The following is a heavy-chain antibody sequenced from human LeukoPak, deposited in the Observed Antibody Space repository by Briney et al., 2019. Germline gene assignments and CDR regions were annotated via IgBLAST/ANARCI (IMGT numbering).Heavy chain of an antibody. J-gene: IGHJ4*02. Sequence: ASVKVSCKASGYTFTGYYMHWVRQAPGQGLEWMGWINSNSGGTNYAQKFQGRVTMTRDTSISTAYMELSRLRSDDTAVYYCARDLTYYDFWSGYPLAVFWGQGTLVTVSS. D-gene: IGHD3-3*01. V-gene: IGHV1-2*02. CDR1: GYTFTGYY. CDR2: INSNSGGT. CDR3: ARDLTYYDFWSGYPLAVF.